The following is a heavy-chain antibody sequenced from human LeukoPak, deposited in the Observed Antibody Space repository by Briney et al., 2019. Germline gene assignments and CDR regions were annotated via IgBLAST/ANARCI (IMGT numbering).Heavy chain of an antibody. CDR1: GFTFSSYS. CDR2: ISSSSSYI. Sequence: GGSLRLSCAASGFTFSSYSMNWVRQAPGKGLEWVSSISSSSSYIYYADSVKGRFTISRDNAKNSLYLQMNSLRAEDTAVYYCARDRVTILGVVSAFDIWGQGTMVTVSS. V-gene: IGHV3-21*01. D-gene: IGHD3-3*01. J-gene: IGHJ3*02. CDR3: ARDRVTILGVVSAFDI.